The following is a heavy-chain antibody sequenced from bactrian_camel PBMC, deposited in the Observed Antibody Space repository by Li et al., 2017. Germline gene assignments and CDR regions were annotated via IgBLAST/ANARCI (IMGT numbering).Heavy chain of an antibody. CDR3: AKRGGSNQAPTWRDGVTAGEFSH. Sequence: HVQLVESGGGLVQPRGSLRLSCAASGLTFSGYMRWVRQAPGKGLEWVTSIYSDGRLARYRDSVTGRFTSSTDSAKNTVSLQLNSLKTEDMAMYYCAKRGGSNQAPTWRDGVTAGEFSHWGQGTQVTVS. CDR2: IYSDGRLA. D-gene: IGHD7*01. CDR1: GLTFSGY. J-gene: IGHJ4*01. V-gene: IGHV3-2*01.